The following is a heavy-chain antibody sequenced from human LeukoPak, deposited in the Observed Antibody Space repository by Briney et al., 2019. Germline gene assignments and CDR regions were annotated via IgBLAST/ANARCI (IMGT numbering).Heavy chain of an antibody. J-gene: IGHJ3*02. CDR1: GGSFSGYY. D-gene: IGHD3-22*01. CDR2: INHSGST. CDR3: ATYYYDSHDAFDI. V-gene: IGHV4-34*01. Sequence: SETLSLTCAVYGGSFSGYYWSWIRQPPGKGLEWIGEINHSGSTNYNPSLKSRVTISVDTSKNQFSLKLSSVTAADTAVYYCATYYYDSHDAFDIWGQGTMVTVSS.